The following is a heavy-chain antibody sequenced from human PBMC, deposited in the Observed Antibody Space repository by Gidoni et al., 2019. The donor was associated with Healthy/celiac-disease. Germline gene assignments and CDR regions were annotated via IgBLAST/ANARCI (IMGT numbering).Heavy chain of an antibody. V-gene: IGHV3-33*01. D-gene: IGHD3-16*01. CDR3: ARDHDARFDY. CDR2: IWYDGSNK. J-gene: IGHJ4*02. Sequence: QGQLVESGGGVVQPGRSLRLSCAASGFHFSSYGMHWVRQAPGKGLEWVAVIWYDGSNKYYADSVKGRFTISRDNSKNTLYLQMNSLSAEDTAVYYCARDHDARFDYWGQGTLVTVSS. CDR1: GFHFSSYG.